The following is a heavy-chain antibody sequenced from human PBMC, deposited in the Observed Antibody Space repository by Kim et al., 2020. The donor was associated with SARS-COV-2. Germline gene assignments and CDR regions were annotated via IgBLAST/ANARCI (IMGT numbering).Heavy chain of an antibody. J-gene: IGHJ4*02. CDR3: ARERGLHTAMVYREGSPNFDY. CDR2: INHSGST. Sequence: SETLSLTCAVYGGSFSGYYWSWIRQPPGKGLEWIGEINHSGSTNYNPSLKSRVTISVDTSKNQFSLKLSSVTAADTAVYYCARERGLHTAMVYREGSPNFDYWGQGTLVTVSS. V-gene: IGHV4-34*01. CDR1: GGSFSGYY. D-gene: IGHD5-18*01.